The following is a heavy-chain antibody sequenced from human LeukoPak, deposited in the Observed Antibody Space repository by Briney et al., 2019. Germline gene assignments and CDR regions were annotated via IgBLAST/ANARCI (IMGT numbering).Heavy chain of an antibody. CDR1: GFTFNSYS. CDR3: ACLGYDILTGYSPPDC. J-gene: IGHJ4*02. Sequence: GRSLRLSCAASGFTFNSYSMHWVRQAPGKGLEWVAIITYDGSIKYYADSVKGRFTISRDNSKNTLYLQMNSLRAEDTAVYYCACLGYDILTGYSPPDCWGQGTLVTVSS. V-gene: IGHV3-30*14. CDR2: ITYDGSIK. D-gene: IGHD3-9*01.